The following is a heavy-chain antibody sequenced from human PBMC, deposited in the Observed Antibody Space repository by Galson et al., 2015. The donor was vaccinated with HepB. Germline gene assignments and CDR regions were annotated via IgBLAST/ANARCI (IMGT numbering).Heavy chain of an antibody. Sequence: SLRLSCAASGFTFSSYAMHWVRQAPGKGLEWVAVISYDGSNKYYADSVKGRFTISRDNSKNTLYLQMNSLRAEDTAVYYCARTGRRWFGMDVWGQGTTVTVSS. CDR1: GFTFSSYA. J-gene: IGHJ6*02. D-gene: IGHD3-10*01. CDR3: ARTGRRWFGMDV. V-gene: IGHV3-30*04. CDR2: ISYDGSNK.